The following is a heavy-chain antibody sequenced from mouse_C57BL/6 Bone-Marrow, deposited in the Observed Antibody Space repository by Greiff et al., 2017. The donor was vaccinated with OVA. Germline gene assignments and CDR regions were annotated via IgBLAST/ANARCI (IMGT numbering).Heavy chain of an antibody. D-gene: IGHD1-1*01. Sequence: QVQLQQPGAELVKPGASVKLSCKASGYTFTSYWMHWVKQRPGQGLEWIGMIHPNSGSTKYNEKFKSKATLTVDKPSSTAYMQLSSLTSEDSAVYYCARWGGSQETAYWGQGTLVTVSA. CDR2: IHPNSGST. V-gene: IGHV1-64*01. CDR1: GYTFTSYW. CDR3: ARWGGSQETAY. J-gene: IGHJ3*01.